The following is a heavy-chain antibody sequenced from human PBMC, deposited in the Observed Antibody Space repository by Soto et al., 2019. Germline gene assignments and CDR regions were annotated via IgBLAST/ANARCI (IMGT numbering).Heavy chain of an antibody. D-gene: IGHD3-3*01. CDR2: INPATGAA. Sequence: QLHLVQSGAVVKKPGASVTVSCSASGYPVTAYYMHWVRQAPGRGLEWMGGINPATGAAKYTQTFRGRVPMPRDTATSTVFMELSGLTSEDTAGFYCARGGGVGVAGSAAFDMWGQGTLVTVSS. CDR3: ARGGGVGVAGSAAFDM. V-gene: IGHV1-2*02. CDR1: GYPVTAYY. J-gene: IGHJ3*02.